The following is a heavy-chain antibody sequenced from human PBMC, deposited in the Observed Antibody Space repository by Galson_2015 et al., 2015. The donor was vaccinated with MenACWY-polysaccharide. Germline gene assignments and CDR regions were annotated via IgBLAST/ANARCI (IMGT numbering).Heavy chain of an antibody. CDR1: GFTFTSYA. CDR2: IRSSGTNT. CDR3: ARGRCGLDV. Sequence: SLRLSCAASGFTFTSYAMSWVRQAPGKGLEWVSAIRSSGTNTYYADSVKGRFTISRDKSKNTLYLQMNSLRAEDTAVYYCARGRCGLDVWGQGTPVTVSS. V-gene: IGHV3-23*01. J-gene: IGHJ6*02.